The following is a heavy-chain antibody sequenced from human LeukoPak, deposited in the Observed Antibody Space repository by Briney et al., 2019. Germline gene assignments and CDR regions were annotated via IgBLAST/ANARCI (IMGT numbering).Heavy chain of an antibody. CDR2: IYYGGST. J-gene: IGHJ2*01. Sequence: SETLSLTCTVSGGSISSGGYYWSWIRQHPGKGLEWIGYIYYGGSTYYNPSLQSRVTISMDTSKNQFSLNLSSVTAADTAVYYCARRAPSAGYFDLWGRGTLVTVSS. V-gene: IGHV4-31*03. CDR1: GGSISSGGYY. CDR3: ARRAPSAGYFDL.